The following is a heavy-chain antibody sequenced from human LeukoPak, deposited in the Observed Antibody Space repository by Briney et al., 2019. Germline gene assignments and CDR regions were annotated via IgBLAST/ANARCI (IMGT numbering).Heavy chain of an antibody. CDR2: ISPSGAST. V-gene: IGHV1-46*01. CDR1: GYTFTSYY. Sequence: ASVKVSCKASGYTFTSYYVHWVRQAPGQGLEWMGIISPSGASTSYAQKFQGRVTMTRDMSTSTVYMELSSLRSEDTAVYYCARDLATYGSGSYYFDYWGQGTLVTVSS. J-gene: IGHJ4*02. D-gene: IGHD3-10*01. CDR3: ARDLATYGSGSYYFDY.